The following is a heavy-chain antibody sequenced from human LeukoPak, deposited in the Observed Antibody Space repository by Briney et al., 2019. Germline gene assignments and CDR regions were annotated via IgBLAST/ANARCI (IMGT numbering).Heavy chain of an antibody. CDR3: ATGLGGSPDFDY. CDR1: GYTLTELS. Sequence: ASVKVSCKVSGYTLTELSMHWVRQAPGKGLEWMGGFDPEDGETIYAQKFQGRVTMTEDTSTDTAYMELSSLRSEDTAVYYCATGLGGSPDFDYWGQGTLVTVSS. D-gene: IGHD2-15*01. CDR2: FDPEDGET. V-gene: IGHV1-24*01. J-gene: IGHJ4*02.